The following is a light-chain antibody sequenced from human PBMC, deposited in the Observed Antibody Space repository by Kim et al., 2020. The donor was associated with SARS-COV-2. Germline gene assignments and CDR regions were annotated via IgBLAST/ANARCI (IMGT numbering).Light chain of an antibody. CDR2: QDT. J-gene: IGLJ2*01. CDR3: QAWDSSSVV. Sequence: VSQGQTASITCSGDKLGDKYAGWYQQRPGQSPVLVIYQDTKRPSEIPERFAGSNSGNTATLTISETQAMDEADYYCQAWDSSSVVFGGGTQLTVL. CDR1: KLGDKY. V-gene: IGLV3-1*01.